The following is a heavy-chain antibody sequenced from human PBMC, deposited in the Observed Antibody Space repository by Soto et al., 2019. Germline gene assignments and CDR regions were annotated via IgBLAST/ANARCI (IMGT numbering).Heavy chain of an antibody. V-gene: IGHV4-39*01. D-gene: IGHD5-12*01. J-gene: IGHJ4*02. CDR1: VGSIATTNFY. CDR3: ARRGAGGYNFDY. Sequence: SETLSLNCFVSVGSIATTNFYWGWILQATGAGLEWIGIIHESGVTNYNPSFNSRVTISVDTSKNQFSLKVSSVTAADTAVYYCARRGAGGYNFDYWGQGILVTVSS. CDR2: IHESGVT.